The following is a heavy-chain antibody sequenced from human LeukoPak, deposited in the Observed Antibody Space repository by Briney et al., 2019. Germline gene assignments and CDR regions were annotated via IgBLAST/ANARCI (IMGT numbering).Heavy chain of an antibody. Sequence: GRSLRLSCAASGFTFDDYAMHWDRQAPGKGLEWVSGISWNSGSIGYADSVKGRFTISRDNAKNSLYLQMNSLRAEDTALYYCAKGTYYYDSSGYGNWFDPWGQGTLVTVSS. CDR1: GFTFDDYA. D-gene: IGHD3-22*01. CDR2: ISWNSGSI. J-gene: IGHJ5*02. V-gene: IGHV3-9*01. CDR3: AKGTYYYDSSGYGNWFDP.